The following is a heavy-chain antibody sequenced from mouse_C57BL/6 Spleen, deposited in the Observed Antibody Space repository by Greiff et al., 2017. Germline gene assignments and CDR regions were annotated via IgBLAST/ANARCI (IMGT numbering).Heavy chain of an antibody. J-gene: IGHJ2*01. CDR3: ARDGGLRPFDS. V-gene: IGHV3-5*01. Sequence: VQLQQSGPGLVKPSQTVFLTCTVTGISITTGNYRWSWIRQFPGNKLEWIGYIYYSGTITYNPSLTSRTTITRDTPKNQFFLEMNSLTAEDTATYSCARDGGLRPFDSWGQGTTLTVSS. D-gene: IGHD2-4*01. CDR1: GISITTGNYR. CDR2: IYYSGTI.